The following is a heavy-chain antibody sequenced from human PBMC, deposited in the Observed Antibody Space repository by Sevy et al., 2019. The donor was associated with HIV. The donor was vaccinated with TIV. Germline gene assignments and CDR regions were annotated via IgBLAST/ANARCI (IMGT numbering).Heavy chain of an antibody. CDR3: AREGPPNYYGSGYYYGMDV. V-gene: IGHV1-2*06. D-gene: IGHD3-10*01. CDR2: INPNSGGT. Sequence: ASVKVSCKASGYTFTGYYMHWVRQAPGQGLEWMGRINPNSGGTNYAQTFQGRVTMTRDTSISTAYMELSRLRSDDTAVYYCAREGPPNYYGSGYYYGMDVWGQGTTVTVSS. CDR1: GYTFTGYY. J-gene: IGHJ6*02.